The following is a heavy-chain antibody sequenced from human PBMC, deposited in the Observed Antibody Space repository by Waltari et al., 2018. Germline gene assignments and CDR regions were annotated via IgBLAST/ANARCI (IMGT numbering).Heavy chain of an antibody. CDR1: GGSLCDYY. D-gene: IGHD3-3*01. CDR2: SNPSGGT. Sequence: QFQLQQLCAALFRLWETLSPTCGVLGGSLCDYYRFLIRQSPGEGLQWIGESNPSGGTNYSPAVKSRVTLSVDTSKNQFSLSLGTVTAAVTTVYFGARDVDYDSRSVYVDNDTLDTWGQGTMVTVSS. CDR3: ARDVDYDSRSVYVDNDTLDT. V-gene: IGHV4-34*01. J-gene: IGHJ3*02.